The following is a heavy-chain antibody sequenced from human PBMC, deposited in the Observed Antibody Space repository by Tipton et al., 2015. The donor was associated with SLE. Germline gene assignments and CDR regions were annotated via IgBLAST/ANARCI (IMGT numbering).Heavy chain of an antibody. CDR3: ARAPYRNAWYGAFDI. CDR2: INHSGST. V-gene: IGHV4-34*01. D-gene: IGHD6-19*01. J-gene: IGHJ3*02. Sequence: TLSLTYAVYGGSFSGYYWSWIRQPPGKGLEWIGEINHSGSTNYNPSLKSRVTISVDTSKNQFSLKLSSVTAADTGVIYCARAPYRNAWYGAFDIWGQGTAVTVSS. CDR1: GGSFSGYY.